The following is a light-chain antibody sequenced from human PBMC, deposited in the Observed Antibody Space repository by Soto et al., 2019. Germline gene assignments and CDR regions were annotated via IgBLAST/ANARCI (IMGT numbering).Light chain of an antibody. J-gene: IGKJ1*01. CDR1: QSVINN. Sequence: EIVMTQSPATLSVSPGERATLSCRASQSVINNLAWYQQKPGQAPWLLIYAVSTRATGIPARFSGSGSGTEFTLTISSLQSEDFAVYYCQQGDNWPWTFGQGTRV. CDR3: QQGDNWPWT. V-gene: IGKV3D-15*01. CDR2: AVS.